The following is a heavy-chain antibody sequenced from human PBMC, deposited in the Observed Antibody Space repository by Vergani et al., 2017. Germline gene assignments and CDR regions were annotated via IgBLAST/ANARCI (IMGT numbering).Heavy chain of an antibody. Sequence: EVQLVESGGGLVKPGGSLRLSCAASGFTFSSYSMNWVRQAPGKGLEWVSSISSSSSYIYYADSVKGRFTISRDNAKNSLYLQMNSLRAEYTAVYYCARLPYSGSYPVDYWGQGTLVTVSS. V-gene: IGHV3-21*01. J-gene: IGHJ4*02. D-gene: IGHD1-26*01. CDR1: GFTFSSYS. CDR2: ISSSSSYI. CDR3: ARLPYSGSYPVDY.